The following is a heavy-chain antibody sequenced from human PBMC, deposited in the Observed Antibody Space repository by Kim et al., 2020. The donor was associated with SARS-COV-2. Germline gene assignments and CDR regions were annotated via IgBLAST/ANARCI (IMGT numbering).Heavy chain of an antibody. Sequence: GGSLRLSCAASGFTFSSYSMNGVRQAPGKGLEWVSSISSSSSYIYYADSVKGRFTISRDNAKNSLYLQMNSMRAEDTAVYYCARGGYCSGGSCYWDRYYYYGMDVWGQGTTVTVSS. D-gene: IGHD2-15*01. J-gene: IGHJ6*02. CDR1: GFTFSSYS. CDR2: ISSSSSYI. CDR3: ARGGYCSGGSCYWDRYYYYGMDV. V-gene: IGHV3-21*04.